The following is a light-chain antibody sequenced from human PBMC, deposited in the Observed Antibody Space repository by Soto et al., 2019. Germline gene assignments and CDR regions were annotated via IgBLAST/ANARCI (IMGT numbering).Light chain of an antibody. Sequence: DIQMTQSPSSVSASVGDRVAITCRASQGINSWLAWYQQKPGKAPKLLIYDASNLEAGVPSRFRGSGSGTDFTFTISRLQPEDIATYYCQQYENLPTFGQGTRLEIK. V-gene: IGKV1-33*01. CDR3: QQYENLPT. J-gene: IGKJ5*01. CDR1: QGINSW. CDR2: DAS.